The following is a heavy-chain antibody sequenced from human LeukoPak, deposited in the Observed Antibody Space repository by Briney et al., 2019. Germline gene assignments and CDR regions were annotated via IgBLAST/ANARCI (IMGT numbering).Heavy chain of an antibody. CDR1: GGSISSYY. Sequence: SETLSLTCTVSGGSISSYYWSWIRQPPGKGLEWIGYIYYSGSTNYNPSLKSRVTISVDTSKNQFSLKLSSVTAADTAVYYCARSSSRAILDYWGQGTLVTVSS. CDR3: ARSSSRAILDY. D-gene: IGHD6-13*01. CDR2: IYYSGST. V-gene: IGHV4-59*01. J-gene: IGHJ4*02.